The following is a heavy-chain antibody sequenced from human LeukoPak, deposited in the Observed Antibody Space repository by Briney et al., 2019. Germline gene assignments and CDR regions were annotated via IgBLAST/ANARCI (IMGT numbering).Heavy chain of an antibody. Sequence: ASVRVSCTASGYTFTSYYMHWVRQAPGQGLEWLGMINPSGGSTSYAQKFQGRVTMTRDTSTSTVYMELSSLRSEDTAVYYCAKSPPTTVTTGPFDYWGQGTLVTVSS. J-gene: IGHJ4*02. CDR1: GYTFTSYY. D-gene: IGHD4-11*01. CDR2: INPSGGST. CDR3: AKSPPTTVTTGPFDY. V-gene: IGHV1-46*01.